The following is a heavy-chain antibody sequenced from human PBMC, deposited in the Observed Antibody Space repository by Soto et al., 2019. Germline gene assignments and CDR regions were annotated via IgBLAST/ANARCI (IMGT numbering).Heavy chain of an antibody. CDR1: GGSISSYY. Sequence: PSETLSLTCTVSGGSISSYYWSWIRQPPRKGLEWIGYIYYSGSTNYNPSLKSRVTISVDTSKNQFSLKLSSVTAADTAVYYCARAILTGYYNVIDAFDIWGQGTMVTVSS. CDR2: IYYSGST. V-gene: IGHV4-59*01. J-gene: IGHJ3*02. CDR3: ARAILTGYYNVIDAFDI. D-gene: IGHD3-9*01.